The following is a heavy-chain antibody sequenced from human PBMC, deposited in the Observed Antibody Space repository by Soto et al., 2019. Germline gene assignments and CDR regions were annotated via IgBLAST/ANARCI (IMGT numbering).Heavy chain of an antibody. CDR2: IYAAGNT. Sequence: PGGSLRLSCAASGFSVSSNYMTWVRQAPGKGLEWVSVIYAAGNTYYADSVKGRFTISRDNSKDMLYLQMNSLRAEDTAMYYCARLSRSGGGYWGQGTLVTVSS. CDR3: ARLSRSGGGY. V-gene: IGHV3-53*01. J-gene: IGHJ4*02. CDR1: GFSVSSNY. D-gene: IGHD3-10*01.